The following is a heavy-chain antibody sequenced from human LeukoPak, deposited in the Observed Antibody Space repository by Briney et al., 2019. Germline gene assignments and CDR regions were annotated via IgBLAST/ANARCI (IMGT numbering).Heavy chain of an antibody. J-gene: IGHJ4*02. CDR3: ARRLKISQGGTTDY. D-gene: IGHD1-1*01. V-gene: IGHV5-51*01. Sequence: GESLKNSCKTSGYSFTSYWIGWVRQMPGKGLEWMGIIYPSDSDTRYSPSFQGQVTISADRSITTAYLQWSSLKASDTAIYYCARRLKISQGGTTDYWGQGTLVTVSS. CDR1: GYSFTSYW. CDR2: IYPSDSDT.